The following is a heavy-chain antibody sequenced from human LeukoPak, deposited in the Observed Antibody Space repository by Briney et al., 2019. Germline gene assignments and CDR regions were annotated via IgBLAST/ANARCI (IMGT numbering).Heavy chain of an antibody. CDR2: IKLDGSEK. CDR1: GFTFSNYW. J-gene: IGHJ4*02. CDR3: ARSHDYGGHCFFDY. D-gene: IGHD4/OR15-4a*01. V-gene: IGHV3-7*01. Sequence: QPGGSLRLSCAASGFTFSNYWMTWVRQAPGKGLEWVANIKLDGSEKYYVDSVKGRLTISRDNAKNSVSLQMDSLRAEDTAVYYCARSHDYGGHCFFDYWGQGTLVTVSS.